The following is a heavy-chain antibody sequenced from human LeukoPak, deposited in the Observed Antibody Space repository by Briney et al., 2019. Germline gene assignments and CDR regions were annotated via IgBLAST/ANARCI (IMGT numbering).Heavy chain of an antibody. D-gene: IGHD4-17*01. Sequence: GESLKISCKGSGYPFDTYWIGWVRQTPGKGLEWMGIINPLDSDTRYSPSFQGQVTFSADKSITTAYLQWSSLAASDTAMYYCTRRMDYGDYDYWGQGTLVTVSS. V-gene: IGHV5-51*01. CDR3: TRRMDYGDYDY. CDR2: INPLDSDT. J-gene: IGHJ4*02. CDR1: GYPFDTYW.